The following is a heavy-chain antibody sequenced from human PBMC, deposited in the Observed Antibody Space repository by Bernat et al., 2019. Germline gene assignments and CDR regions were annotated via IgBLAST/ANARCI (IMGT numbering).Heavy chain of an antibody. CDR1: VFTFSAYW. J-gene: IGHJ6*02. CDR3: AREGMMYGIGYGLDV. Sequence: EVQLVESGGGLVQPGGSLRLSCAASVFTFSAYWMSWVRQAPGMGLEWVANIKEDGREIYYGDSVKGRFTISRDNAEKSLDLQMNSLIAEDTAVYYCAREGMMYGIGYGLDVWGQGTTVTVSS. CDR2: IKEDGREI. D-gene: IGHD2-8*01. V-gene: IGHV3-7*03.